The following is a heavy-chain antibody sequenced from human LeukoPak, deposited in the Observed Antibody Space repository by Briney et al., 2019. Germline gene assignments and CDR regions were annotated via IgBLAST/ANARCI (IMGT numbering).Heavy chain of an antibody. CDR1: GYTFTSYY. D-gene: IGHD2-2*01. CDR2: INPNSGGT. Sequence: ASVKVSCKASGYTFTSYYMHWVRQAPGQGLEWMGWINPNSGGTNYAQKFQGRVTMTRDTSISTAYMELSRLRSDDTAVYYCARGYCSSTSCSFFDYWGQGTLVTVSS. J-gene: IGHJ4*02. CDR3: ARGYCSSTSCSFFDY. V-gene: IGHV1-2*02.